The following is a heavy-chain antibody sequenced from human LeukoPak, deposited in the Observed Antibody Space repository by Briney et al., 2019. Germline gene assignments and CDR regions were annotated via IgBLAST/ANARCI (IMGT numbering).Heavy chain of an antibody. CDR2: IVVGSGNT. CDR1: GFTFTSSA. CDR3: AAIITVFGSSGQFDY. V-gene: IGHV1-58*02. J-gene: IGHJ4*02. D-gene: IGHD6-19*01. Sequence: SVKVSCKASGFTFTSSAMQWVRQARGQRLEWIGWIVVGSGNTNYAQKFQERVTITRDMSTSTAYMELSSLRSEDTAVYYCAAIITVFGSSGQFDYWGQGTLVTVSS.